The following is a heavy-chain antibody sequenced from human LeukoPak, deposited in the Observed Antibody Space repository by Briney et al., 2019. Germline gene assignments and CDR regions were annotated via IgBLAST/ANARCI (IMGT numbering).Heavy chain of an antibody. V-gene: IGHV3-23*01. CDR1: GFTLRNYG. CDR2: ISSDGRNT. Sequence: GRSLRLSCSASGFTLRNYGMSWVRQAPRKGLEWVSAISSDGRNTHCADSVKGRFTISRDNSKDTVYLQMNSLRAEDTAIYHCAKQLWDGDYWGQGTLVTVSS. D-gene: IGHD3-10*01. CDR3: AKQLWDGDY. J-gene: IGHJ4*02.